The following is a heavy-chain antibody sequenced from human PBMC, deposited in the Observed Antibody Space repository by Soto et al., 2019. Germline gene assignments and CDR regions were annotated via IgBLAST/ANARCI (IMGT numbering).Heavy chain of an antibody. J-gene: IGHJ4*02. V-gene: IGHV3-23*01. D-gene: IGHD6-13*01. Sequence: EVQLLESGGGLVQPGGSLRLSCAASGFTSSSYAMRWVRQAPGKGLEWVSAISGSGGSTYYADSVKGRFTISRDNSKNTLYLQMNSLRAEDTAVYYCAKEVYRLVRGSSSSWGQGTLVTVSS. CDR2: ISGSGGST. CDR3: AKEVYRLVRGSSSS. CDR1: GFTSSSYA.